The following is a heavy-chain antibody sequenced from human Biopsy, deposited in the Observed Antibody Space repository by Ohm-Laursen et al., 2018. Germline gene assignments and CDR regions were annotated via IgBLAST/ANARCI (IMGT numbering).Heavy chain of an antibody. CDR2: IYNTETT. V-gene: IGHV4-39*01. J-gene: IGHJ5*02. Sequence: PSETLSLTCPVSGGSISSSTTYYWAWLRQPPGKGLEWIGSIYNTETTFYNPSLKSRVTISVATSTNQFSLKVSSVTAADTALYFCARHPTGFWFDPWGHGTLVTVSS. CDR1: GGSISSSTTYY. CDR3: ARHPTGFWFDP.